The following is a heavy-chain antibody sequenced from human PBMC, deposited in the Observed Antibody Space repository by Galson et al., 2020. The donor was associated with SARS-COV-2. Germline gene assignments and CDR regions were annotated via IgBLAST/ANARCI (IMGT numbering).Heavy chain of an antibody. Sequence: GESLKISCTASGYSFTNYWIGWVRQMPGKGLEWMGIIYPDDSHTIYSPSFRGQVTISGDKSLSTAYLHWSSLKASDTAMYYCARHGASSGWYEGIDYWGQGTLVTVSS. J-gene: IGHJ4*02. V-gene: IGHV5-51*01. CDR3: ARHGASSGWYEGIDY. CDR2: IYPDDSHT. D-gene: IGHD6-19*01. CDR1: GYSFTNYW.